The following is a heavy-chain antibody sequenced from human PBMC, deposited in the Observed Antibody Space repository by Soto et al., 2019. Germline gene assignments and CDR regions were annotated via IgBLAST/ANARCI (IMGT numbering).Heavy chain of an antibody. CDR3: ASCCALCGGSQPFDP. D-gene: IGHD1-1*01. CDR2: ISSSSSTI. Sequence: GGSLRLSCAASGFTFSSYSMNWVRQAPGKGLEWVSYISSSSSTIYYADSVKGRFTISRDNAKNSLYLQMNSLRDEDTAVYYCASCCALCGGSQPFDPWGQGTLVTVSS. V-gene: IGHV3-48*02. CDR1: GFTFSSYS. J-gene: IGHJ5*02.